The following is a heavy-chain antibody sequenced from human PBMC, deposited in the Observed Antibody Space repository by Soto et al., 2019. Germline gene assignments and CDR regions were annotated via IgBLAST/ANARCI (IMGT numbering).Heavy chain of an antibody. D-gene: IGHD5-12*01. J-gene: IGHJ3*02. CDR3: ARDHNGFNTAFDI. CDR1: GGSITSGGYY. CDR2: VYSSGRT. V-gene: IGHV4-31*03. Sequence: QLQLQESGPGLVRPSQTLSLTCSVSGGSITSGGYYWGWIRQLPGKGLEWVAYVYSSGRTYYNPSLESRLSISLDTSKNQFSLILRSVTVADTAIYYCARDHNGFNTAFDIWGQGAMVTVSP.